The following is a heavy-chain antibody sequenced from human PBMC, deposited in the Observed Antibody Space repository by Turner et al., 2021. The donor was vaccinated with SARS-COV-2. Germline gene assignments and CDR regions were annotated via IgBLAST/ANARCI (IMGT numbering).Heavy chain of an antibody. CDR1: AFTFTGYG. D-gene: IGHD3-10*01. J-gene: IGHJ4*02. V-gene: IGHV3-30*18. CDR2: ISYEGSNK. CDR3: AKDGAPFLLYGGERTFYFDY. Sequence: QVRLRESGGGQVHPCTSRRLYCAASAFTFTGYGMHWVRRAKGKGLGWVAVISYEGSNKYYADSVKGRFTITRDNNKTTPYLQMNSTRAEDMDVYYCAKDGAPFLLYGGERTFYFDYWGQGTLVTVSS.